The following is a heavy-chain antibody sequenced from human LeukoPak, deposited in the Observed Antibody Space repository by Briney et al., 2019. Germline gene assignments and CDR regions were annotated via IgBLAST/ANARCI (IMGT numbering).Heavy chain of an antibody. CDR2: IIPIFGTA. Sequence: GASVKVSCTASGGTFSSYAISWVRQAPGQGLEWMGGIIPIFGTANYAQKFQGRVTITADESTSTAYMELSSLRSEDTAVYYCARVWTYNWNSVGGSGWFDTWGQGTLVTVSS. J-gene: IGHJ5*02. V-gene: IGHV1-69*01. CDR3: ARVWTYNWNSVGGSGWFDT. D-gene: IGHD1-7*01. CDR1: GGTFSSYA.